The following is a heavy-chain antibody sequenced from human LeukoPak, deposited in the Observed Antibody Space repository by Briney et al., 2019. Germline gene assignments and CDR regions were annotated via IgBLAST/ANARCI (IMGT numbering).Heavy chain of an antibody. J-gene: IGHJ4*02. CDR1: GGTFSSYT. V-gene: IGHV1-69*02. Sequence: ASVKVSCKASGGTFSSYTISWVRQAPGQGLEWMGRIIPILGIANYAQKFQGRVTITADKSTSTAYMELRSLRSDDTAVYYCATGRVSNYYDSSGYYFFDYWGQGTLVTVSS. CDR2: IIPILGIA. CDR3: ATGRVSNYYDSSGYYFFDY. D-gene: IGHD3-22*01.